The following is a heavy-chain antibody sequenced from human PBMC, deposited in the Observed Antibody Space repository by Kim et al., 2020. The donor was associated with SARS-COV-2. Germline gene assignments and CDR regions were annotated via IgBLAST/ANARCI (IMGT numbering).Heavy chain of an antibody. CDR2: INYLGSST. J-gene: IGHJ4*02. D-gene: IGHD2-2*01. V-gene: IGHV3-23*01. CDR1: GFTFANYA. CDR3: VKDRDYCDTVSCHRAFDY. Sequence: GGSLRLSCAASGFTFANYAMSWVRQAPGKGLQWVSSINYLGSSTYYTDSVRARFTISRDNSGNTLSLQMDSLRVDDTAVYYCVKDRDYCDTVSCHRAFDYWGQGILVTVSS.